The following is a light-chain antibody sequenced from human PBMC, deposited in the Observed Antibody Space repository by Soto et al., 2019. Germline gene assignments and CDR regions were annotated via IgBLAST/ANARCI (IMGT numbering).Light chain of an antibody. Sequence: EIVLTQSPGTLSLSPGERATLSCMASQSVGSSYLAWYQQKPGQAPRLLIYGASSRATGIPDRFTGSGSGTDFTLTISRLETEDSAVYYCQQYGSSTGTFGQGTKVEIK. V-gene: IGKV3-20*01. CDR2: GAS. CDR3: QQYGSSTGT. CDR1: QSVGSSY. J-gene: IGKJ1*01.